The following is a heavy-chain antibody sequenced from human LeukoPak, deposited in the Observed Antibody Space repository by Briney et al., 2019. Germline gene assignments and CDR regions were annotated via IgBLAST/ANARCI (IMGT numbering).Heavy chain of an antibody. D-gene: IGHD4-17*01. J-gene: IGHJ4*02. CDR3: ARDLTVTTGY. CDR2: IKQDGSEK. Sequence: GGSLRLSCAASGFTFSIYWMSWVRQAPGKGLEWVANIKQDGSEKYYVDSVKGRFTISRDNAKNSLYLQMNSLRAEDTAVYYCARDLTVTTGYWGQGTLVTVSS. V-gene: IGHV3-7*01. CDR1: GFTFSIYW.